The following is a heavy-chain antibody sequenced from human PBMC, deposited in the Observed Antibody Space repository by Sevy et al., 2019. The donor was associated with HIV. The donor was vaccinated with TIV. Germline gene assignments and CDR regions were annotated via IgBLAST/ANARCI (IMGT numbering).Heavy chain of an antibody. J-gene: IGHJ6*02. D-gene: IGHD3-9*01. CDR3: ARDPNLLRYFDWLLEDYYYYGMDV. Sequence: ASVKVSCKASGGTFSSYAISWVRQAPGQGLEWMGGIIPIFGTANYAQKFQGRVTITADESTSTAYMGLSGLGSEDTAGYYCARDPNLLRYFDWLLEDYYYYGMDVWGQGTTVTVSS. V-gene: IGHV1-69*13. CDR2: IIPIFGTA. CDR1: GGTFSSYA.